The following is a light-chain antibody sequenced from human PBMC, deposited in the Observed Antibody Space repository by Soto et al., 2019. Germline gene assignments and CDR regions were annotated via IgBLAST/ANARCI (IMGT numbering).Light chain of an antibody. CDR3: LLSYSGARPYV. V-gene: IGLV7-46*02. Sequence: QAVVTQEPSLTVSPGGTFTRTCGSSTGAVTSGHYPYWFQQKPGQAPRTLIYDTSNKHSWTPARFSGSLLGGKAALTLLGAQPEDEADYYCLLSYSGARPYVFGTGTKLTVL. J-gene: IGLJ1*01. CDR1: TGAVTSGHY. CDR2: DTS.